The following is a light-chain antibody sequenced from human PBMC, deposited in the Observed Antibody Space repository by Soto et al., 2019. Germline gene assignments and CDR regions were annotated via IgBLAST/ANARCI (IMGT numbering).Light chain of an antibody. Sequence: EIVLAQSPGTLSLSPGEVATLSCSASQSVSSSYLAWYQQKPGQAPRLLIYGASSRATGIPDRFSGSGSGTDFTLTISRLEPEDFAVYYCQQYGSSPWKCGQGTKGDI. CDR3: QQYGSSPWK. CDR2: GAS. J-gene: IGKJ1*01. V-gene: IGKV3-20*01. CDR1: QSVSSSY.